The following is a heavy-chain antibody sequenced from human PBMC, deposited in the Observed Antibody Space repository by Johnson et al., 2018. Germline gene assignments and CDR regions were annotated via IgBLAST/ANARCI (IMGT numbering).Heavy chain of an antibody. CDR2: IIPIFGTA. CDR1: GGTFSSYA. V-gene: IGHV1-69*12. Sequence: QVQLVQSGAEVKKPGSSVKVSCKASGGTFSSYAISWVRQAPGQGLEWMGGIIPIFGTANYAQKFQGRVTITADESTSTAYMELSSLRSEDTAVYYCASAYIAAAGTGLNYYYYYGMDVWGQGTTVTVSS. CDR3: ASAYIAAAGTGLNYYYYYGMDV. D-gene: IGHD6-13*01. J-gene: IGHJ6*02.